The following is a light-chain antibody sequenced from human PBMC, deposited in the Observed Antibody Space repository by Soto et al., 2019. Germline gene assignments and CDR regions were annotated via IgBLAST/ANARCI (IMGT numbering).Light chain of an antibody. V-gene: IGLV2-11*01. Sequence: QSALTQPRSVSGSPGQSVTISCTGTSSDVGGYNYVSWYQQQPGKAPKLMIYDVNKRPSGVPDRFSGSKSGNTASLTISGLQAEDEADYHCCSYAGSDTVVFGGGTKLTVL. J-gene: IGLJ2*01. CDR2: DVN. CDR1: SSDVGGYNY. CDR3: CSYAGSDTVV.